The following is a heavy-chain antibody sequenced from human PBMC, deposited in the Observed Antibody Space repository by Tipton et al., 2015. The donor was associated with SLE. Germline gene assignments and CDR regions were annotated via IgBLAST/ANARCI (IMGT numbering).Heavy chain of an antibody. Sequence: LRLSCTVSGGSISSYYWSWIRQPPGKGLEWIGYIYYSGSTNYNPSLKSRVTISVDTSKNQFSLKLSSVTAADTAVYYCASEVAVAGRHYYYYMDVWGKGTTVTVSS. J-gene: IGHJ6*03. CDR2: IYYSGST. D-gene: IGHD6-19*01. CDR3: ASEVAVAGRHYYYYMDV. V-gene: IGHV4-59*08. CDR1: GGSISSYY.